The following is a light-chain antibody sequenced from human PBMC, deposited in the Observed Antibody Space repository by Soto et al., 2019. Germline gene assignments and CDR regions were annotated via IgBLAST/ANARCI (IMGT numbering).Light chain of an antibody. V-gene: IGKV3-20*01. CDR1: QSVSSDY. CDR3: QQYGSSPLT. CDR2: RAS. Sequence: EIVLTQSLGTLSLSQRVRTTLSCRSSQSVSSDYVAWYRQNPGQVPAVLIYRASTRATGIPDRFSGSGSGTDFTLTISRVEPEDFAVYYCQQYGSSPLTFGGGTDVDI. J-gene: IGKJ4*01.